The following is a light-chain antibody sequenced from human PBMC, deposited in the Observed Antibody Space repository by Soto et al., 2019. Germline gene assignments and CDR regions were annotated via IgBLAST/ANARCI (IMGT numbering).Light chain of an antibody. CDR2: GAS. CDR1: QSITKY. V-gene: IGKV1-39*01. J-gene: IGKJ1*01. Sequence: DIQLTQSPSSLSASVGDRVTITCRASQSITKYLNWYQLKPGKAPKLLIYGASTLQSGVPSRFSGSGSGTDFTLTISSLQPEDFATYSCQQSHRAPWTFGQGTKVEIK. CDR3: QQSHRAPWT.